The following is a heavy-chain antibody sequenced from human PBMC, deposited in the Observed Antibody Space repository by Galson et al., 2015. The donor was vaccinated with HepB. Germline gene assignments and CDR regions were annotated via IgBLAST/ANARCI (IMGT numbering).Heavy chain of an antibody. CDR2: VNPSGGST. D-gene: IGHD3-16*02. CDR1: GYTFTSYY. J-gene: IGHJ3*02. V-gene: IGHV1-46*01. Sequence: SVKVSCKASGYTFTSYYMHWVRQAPGHGLEWMGIVNPSGGSTSYAQKFQGRVTMTRDTSTSTVYMELSSLRSEDTAVYYCARAGPDFYDYVWGSYRYGAFDIWGQGTMVTVSS. CDR3: ARAGPDFYDYVWGSYRYGAFDI.